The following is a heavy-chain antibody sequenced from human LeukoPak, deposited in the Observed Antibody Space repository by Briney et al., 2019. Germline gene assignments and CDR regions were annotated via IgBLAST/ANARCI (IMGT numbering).Heavy chain of an antibody. V-gene: IGHV4-59*01. D-gene: IGHD6-13*01. CDR2: ISYSGST. CDR1: GGSISSYY. J-gene: IGHJ5*02. CDR3: GRVFYSSNWNLFDP. Sequence: SETLSLTCTVSGGSISSYYWSWIRQPPGKGLEWIGYISYSGSTNYNPSLNSRVTISVDTSKNQFSLKLTSVTAADTAVYYCGRVFYSSNWNLFDPWGRGPWSPSPQ.